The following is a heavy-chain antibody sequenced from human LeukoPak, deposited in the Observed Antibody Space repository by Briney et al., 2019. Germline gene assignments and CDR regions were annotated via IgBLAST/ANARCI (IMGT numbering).Heavy chain of an antibody. J-gene: IGHJ4*02. D-gene: IGHD3-16*02. CDR2: IYHSGST. CDR1: GYSITSGYY. Sequence: PSETLSLTCAVSGYSITSGYYWACIRQPPGKGLEWIGNIYHSGSTYYNASLKSRVTISVDTSKNQFSLKLSSVTAADTAVYYCARRYSNHFFDYWGQGTLVTVSS. CDR3: ARRYSNHFFDY. V-gene: IGHV4-38-2*01.